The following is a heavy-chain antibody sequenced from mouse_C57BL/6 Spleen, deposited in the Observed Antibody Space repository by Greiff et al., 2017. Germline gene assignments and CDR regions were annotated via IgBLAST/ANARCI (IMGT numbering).Heavy chain of an antibody. Sequence: QVQLQQPGAELVMPGASVKLSCKASGYTFTSYWMHWVKQRPGQGLEWIGEIDPSDSYTNYNQKFKGKSTLTVDKSSSTAYMQLSRLTSADPAVCYCASTLYSNYAMDYWGQGTSVTVSS. D-gene: IGHD2-5*01. J-gene: IGHJ4*01. V-gene: IGHV1-69*01. CDR3: ASTLYSNYAMDY. CDR2: IDPSDSYT. CDR1: GYTFTSYW.